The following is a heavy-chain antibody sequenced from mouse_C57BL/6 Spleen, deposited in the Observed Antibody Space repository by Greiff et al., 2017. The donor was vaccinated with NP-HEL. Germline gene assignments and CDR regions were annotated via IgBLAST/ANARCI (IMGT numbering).Heavy chain of an antibody. CDR3: TRLYGNFFDY. V-gene: IGHV1-15*01. D-gene: IGHD2-10*02. CDR2: IDPETGGT. J-gene: IGHJ2*01. Sequence: VQLQQSGAELVRPGASVTLSCKASGYTFTDYEMHWVKQTPVHGLEWIGAIDPETGGTAYNQKFKGKAILTADKSSSTAYMELRSLTSEDSAVYYCTRLYGNFFDYWGQGTTLTVSS. CDR1: GYTFTDYE.